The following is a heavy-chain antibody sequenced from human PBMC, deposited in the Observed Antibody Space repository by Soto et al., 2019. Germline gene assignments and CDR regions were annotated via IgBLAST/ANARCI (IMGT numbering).Heavy chain of an antibody. CDR2: IYWDDDT. CDR1: GFSLSDDGMG. J-gene: IGHJ3*02. D-gene: IGHD3-9*01. CDR3: AHTDYHMGHGRLPLDN. Sequence: QINLKESGPTRVKPTQTLTLTCTFSGFSLSDDGMGVGWIRQPPGKALEWLGNIYWDDDTRYNPPLGGRLTISKDTSNNPVVLILTHMDPVDTATYYCAHTDYHMGHGRLPLDNWGQGTAVTVSS. V-gene: IGHV2-5*02.